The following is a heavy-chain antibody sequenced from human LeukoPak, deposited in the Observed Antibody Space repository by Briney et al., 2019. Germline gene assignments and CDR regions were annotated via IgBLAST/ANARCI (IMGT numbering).Heavy chain of an antibody. V-gene: IGHV4-61*02. CDR2: IYTSGST. D-gene: IGHD6-13*01. J-gene: IGHJ5*02. CDR3: AREYSSSWYGDWFDP. CDR1: GGSISSGSYY. Sequence: KTSQTLSLTCTVSGGSISSGSYYWSWIRQPAGKGLEWIGRIYTSGSTNYNPSLKSRATISVDTSKNQFSLKLSSVTAADTAVYYCAREYSSSWYGDWFDPWGQGTLVTVSS.